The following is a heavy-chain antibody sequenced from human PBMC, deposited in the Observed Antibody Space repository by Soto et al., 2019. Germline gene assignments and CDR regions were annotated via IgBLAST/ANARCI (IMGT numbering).Heavy chain of an antibody. CDR1: GFTFISYA. CDR3: AKAQSSSHYSYGMDV. V-gene: IGHV3-23*01. CDR2: ITGSGSGYNT. D-gene: IGHD6-6*01. Sequence: PGGSLRLSCAASGFTFISYAISWVRLAPGKGLEWVSTITGSGSGYNTFYTDSVKGRFSISRDNSENTVYLQMNSLRAEDTAMYFCAKAQSSSHYSYGMDVWGRGTAVTVYS. J-gene: IGHJ6*02.